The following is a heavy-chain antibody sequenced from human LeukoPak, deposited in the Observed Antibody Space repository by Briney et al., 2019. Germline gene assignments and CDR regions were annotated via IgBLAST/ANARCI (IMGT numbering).Heavy chain of an antibody. J-gene: IGHJ4*02. CDR3: ARDFCSGGTCYSDY. Sequence: GALRLSYAASGFTFSSYSMNWVRPAPGKGLEWVSYSSRSISTIYYADSVKGRFTISRDNAKNSLYLQMNSLRDEDTAVYYCARDFCSGGTCYSDYWGQGILVTVSS. CDR2: SSRSISTI. D-gene: IGHD2-15*01. CDR1: GFTFSSYS. V-gene: IGHV3-48*02.